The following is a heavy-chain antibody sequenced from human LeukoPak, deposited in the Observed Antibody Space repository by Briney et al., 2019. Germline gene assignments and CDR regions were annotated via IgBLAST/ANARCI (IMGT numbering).Heavy chain of an antibody. CDR2: IIPIFGTA. D-gene: IGHD3-3*01. J-gene: IGHJ5*02. CDR3: ARAVLEWLWVWFDP. Sequence: ASVKVSCKASGGTFSSYAISWVRQAPGQGLEWMGGIIPIFGTANYEQKCQGRVTFTADESPSTAYMELSSLRSEDTAVYYCARAVLEWLWVWFDPWGQGTLVTVSS. CDR1: GGTFSSYA. V-gene: IGHV1-69*13.